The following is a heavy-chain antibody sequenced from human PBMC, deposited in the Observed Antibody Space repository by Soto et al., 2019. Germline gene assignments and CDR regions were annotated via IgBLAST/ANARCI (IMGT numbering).Heavy chain of an antibody. D-gene: IGHD2-21*02. V-gene: IGHV1-3*05. CDR2: INAGNGNT. CDR3: ARSIVVVTALDY. Sequence: QVQLVQSGAEEKKPGASVKVSCKASGYTFTSYAMHWVRQAPGQRLEWMGWINAGNGNTKYSQKFQGXVPMSRXXSASTADMELGSLRSEDTAVYYCARSIVVVTALDYWGQGTLVTVSS. J-gene: IGHJ4*02. CDR1: GYTFTSYA.